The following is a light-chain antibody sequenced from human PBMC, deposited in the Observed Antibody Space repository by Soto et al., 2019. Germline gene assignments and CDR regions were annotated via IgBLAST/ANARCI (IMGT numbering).Light chain of an antibody. V-gene: IGKV3-11*01. Sequence: EIVLAQSPATLSLSPGERATLSCRASQSVSIYLAWYQQKPGQAPRLLIYDASNRATGIPARFSGSGSGTDFTLNISSLEPEDFAVYYCQKRSNWHPPITFCQGTRLAIK. CDR1: QSVSIY. CDR3: QKRSNWHPPIT. J-gene: IGKJ5*01. CDR2: DAS.